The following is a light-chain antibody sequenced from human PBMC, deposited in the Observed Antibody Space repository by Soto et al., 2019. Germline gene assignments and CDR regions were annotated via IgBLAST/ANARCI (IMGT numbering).Light chain of an antibody. J-gene: IGKJ4*02. V-gene: IGKV1-5*03. CDR3: QQYDTYSLT. Sequence: DIQMTQSPSPLSASVGDRVTITCRASQSISSWLAWYQQKPGKAPKLLIYKASTLESGVPSRFSGSGSGTEFTLTISSLQPDDFATYYCQQYDTYSLTFGRGTKVEIK. CDR1: QSISSW. CDR2: KAS.